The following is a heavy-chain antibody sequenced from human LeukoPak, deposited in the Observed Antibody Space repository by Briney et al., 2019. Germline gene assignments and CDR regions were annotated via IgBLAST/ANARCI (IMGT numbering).Heavy chain of an antibody. V-gene: IGHV1-69*05. CDR1: GGTFSSYA. Sequence: GSSVKVSCKASGGTFSSYAISWVRQAPGQGLEWMGGIIPIFGTANYAQKFQGRVTITTDDSTSTAYMELSSLRSEDTAVYYCARDRSSGWYTLKAWGQGTLVTVSS. J-gene: IGHJ5*02. D-gene: IGHD6-19*01. CDR2: IIPIFGTA. CDR3: ARDRSSGWYTLKA.